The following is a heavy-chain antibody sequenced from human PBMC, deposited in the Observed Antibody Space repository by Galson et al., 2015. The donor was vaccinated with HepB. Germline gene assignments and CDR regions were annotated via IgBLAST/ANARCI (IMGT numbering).Heavy chain of an antibody. Sequence: SLRLSCAASGFTFSSYWMSWVRQAPGKGLEWVANIKQDGTEKYYVDSVKGRFTISRDNAKNSLYLQMNSLRAEDTAVYYCARAINYYDSSGYYGSYAFDIWGQGTMVTVSS. V-gene: IGHV3-7*01. CDR3: ARAINYYDSSGYYGSYAFDI. CDR1: GFTFSSYW. D-gene: IGHD3-22*01. CDR2: IKQDGTEK. J-gene: IGHJ3*02.